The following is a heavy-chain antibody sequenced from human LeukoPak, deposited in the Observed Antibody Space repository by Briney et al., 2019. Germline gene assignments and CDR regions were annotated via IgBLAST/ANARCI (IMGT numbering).Heavy chain of an antibody. CDR2: ISSGGSDT. CDR3: VTNGDGYNVGFDY. V-gene: IGHV3-48*03. Sequence: GRSLRLSCAVSGVTFSSYGVNWVRQAPGKGPEWVSYISSGGSDTFYADSVKGRFTISRDNAKNSLYLQMNSLRVEDTAIYYCVTNGDGYNVGFDYWGQGTLVTVSS. J-gene: IGHJ4*02. D-gene: IGHD5-24*01. CDR1: GVTFSSYG.